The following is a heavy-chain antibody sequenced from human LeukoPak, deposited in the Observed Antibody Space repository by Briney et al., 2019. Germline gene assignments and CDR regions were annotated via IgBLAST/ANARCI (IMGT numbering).Heavy chain of an antibody. CDR1: GFTFSSYA. D-gene: IGHD3-10*01. CDR2: ISGSGGST. J-gene: IGHJ6*03. Sequence: GGSLRLSCAASGFTFSSYAMSWVRQAPGKGLEWVSAISGSGGSTSYADSVKGRFTISRDNSKNTLYLQMNSLRAEDTAVYYCAKQMYYYGSGSTSYMDVWGKGTTVTVSS. V-gene: IGHV3-23*01. CDR3: AKQMYYYGSGSTSYMDV.